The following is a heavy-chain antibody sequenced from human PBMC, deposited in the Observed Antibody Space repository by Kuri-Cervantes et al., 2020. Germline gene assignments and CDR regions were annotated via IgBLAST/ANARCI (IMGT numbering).Heavy chain of an antibody. V-gene: IGHV1-2*02. J-gene: IGHJ6*02. CDR1: GYTFTGYY. CDR2: ISAYNGNT. D-gene: IGHD6-13*01. Sequence: ASVKVSCKASGYTFTGYYMHWVRQAPGQGLEWMGWISAYNGNTNYAQKLQGRVTMTRNTSISTAYMELSSLRSEDTAVYYCASSYSSSWYSSIRSYYYYYYGMDVWGQGTTVTVSS. CDR3: ASSYSSSWYSSIRSYYYYYYGMDV.